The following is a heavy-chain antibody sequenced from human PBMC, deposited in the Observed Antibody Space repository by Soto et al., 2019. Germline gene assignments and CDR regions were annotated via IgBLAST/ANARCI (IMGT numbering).Heavy chain of an antibody. CDR2: IIPIFGTA. Sequence: ASVKVSCKASGGTFSSYAISWVRQAPGQGLEWMGGIIPIFGTANYAQKFQGRVTITADKSTSTAYMELSSVTAADTAVYFCARSVAVPGAHIDYWGQGTQVTVSS. V-gene: IGHV1-69*06. J-gene: IGHJ4*02. CDR3: ARSVAVPGAHIDY. D-gene: IGHD6-19*01. CDR1: GGTFSSYA.